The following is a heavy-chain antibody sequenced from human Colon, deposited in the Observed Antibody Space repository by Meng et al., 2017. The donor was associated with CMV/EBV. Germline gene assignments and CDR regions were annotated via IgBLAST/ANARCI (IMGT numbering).Heavy chain of an antibody. CDR2: IYSAGNT. CDR1: GFTVRTSY. J-gene: IGHJ4*01. D-gene: IGHD3-3*01. Sequence: GGSLRLSCAASGFTVRTSYMSWVRQAPGKGLEWVALIYSAGNTEHADSVRDRFTISRHNSENILYLQMDRLRPEDTAVYYCARNSRLLGGNDYWGHGMMVTVSS. CDR3: ARNSRLLGGNDY. V-gene: IGHV3-66*02.